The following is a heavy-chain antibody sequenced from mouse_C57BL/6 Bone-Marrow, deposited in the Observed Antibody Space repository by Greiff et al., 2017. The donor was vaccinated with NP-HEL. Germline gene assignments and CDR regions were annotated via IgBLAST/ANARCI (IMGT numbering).Heavy chain of an antibody. V-gene: IGHV1-78*01. CDR2: IYPRDGST. J-gene: IGHJ1*03. Sequence: VKLQQSDAELVKPGASVKISCKVSGYTFTDHTIHWMKQRPEQGLEWIGYIYPRDGSTKYNEKFKGKATLTADKSSSTAYMQLNSLTSEDSAVYFCARREYYSNYYWYFDVWGTGTTVTVSS. CDR1: GYTFTDHT. CDR3: ARREYYSNYYWYFDV. D-gene: IGHD2-5*01.